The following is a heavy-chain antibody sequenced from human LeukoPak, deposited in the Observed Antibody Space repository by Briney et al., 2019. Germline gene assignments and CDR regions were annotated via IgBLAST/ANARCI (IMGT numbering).Heavy chain of an antibody. J-gene: IGHJ3*02. CDR1: GYTFTGYY. CDR2: INPNSGGT. V-gene: IGHV1-2*02. CDR3: AWYYYDSSGYDAFDI. Sequence: ASVKVCCKASGYTFTGYYMHWVGQAPGQGLEWMGWINPNSGGTNYAQKFQGRVTMTRDTSISTAYMELSRLRSDDTAVYYCAWYYYDSSGYDAFDIWGQGTMVTVSS. D-gene: IGHD3-22*01.